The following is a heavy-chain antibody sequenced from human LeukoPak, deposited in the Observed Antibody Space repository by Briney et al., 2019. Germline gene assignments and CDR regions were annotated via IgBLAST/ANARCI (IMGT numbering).Heavy chain of an antibody. CDR1: GFTFSDFA. Sequence: GGSLRLSCAASGFTFSDFAMHWVRQAPGKGLEWVAVISYDGNIKYYVDSVKGRFTISRDNSKNTLYLQMNSLRAEDTAVYYCAKDRTPTITMVRGVPSPPDYWGQGTLVTVSS. CDR3: AKDRTPTITMVRGVPSPPDY. V-gene: IGHV3-30*04. J-gene: IGHJ4*02. D-gene: IGHD3-10*01. CDR2: ISYDGNIK.